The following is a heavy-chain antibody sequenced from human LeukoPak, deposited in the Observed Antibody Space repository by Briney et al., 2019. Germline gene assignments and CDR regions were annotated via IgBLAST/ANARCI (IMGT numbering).Heavy chain of an antibody. V-gene: IGHV4-31*03. J-gene: IGHJ5*02. CDR3: ARGRSSRDFWSGYSHHWFDP. CDR1: GGSISSGDYY. D-gene: IGHD3-3*01. CDR2: IYYSGST. Sequence: SQTLSLTCTVSGGSISSGDYYWSWIRQHPGKGLEWIGYIYYSGSTYYNPSLKSRVTISVDTSKNQFSLKLNSVTAADTAVYYCARGRSSRDFWSGYSHHWFDPWGQGTLVTVSS.